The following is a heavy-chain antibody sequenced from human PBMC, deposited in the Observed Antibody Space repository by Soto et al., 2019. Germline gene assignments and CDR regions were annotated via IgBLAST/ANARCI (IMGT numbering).Heavy chain of an antibody. Sequence: GASVKVPCKASGGTFSSFGISWVRQAPGQGLEWMGGIIPVFGRPSYAQRFRGRPTITADESTNTSYMELIDLTSEDTAVYYCAREASGYDFWGQGTQVTVSS. D-gene: IGHD5-12*01. CDR1: GGTFSSFG. CDR2: IIPVFGRP. CDR3: AREASGYDF. V-gene: IGHV1-69*13. J-gene: IGHJ1*01.